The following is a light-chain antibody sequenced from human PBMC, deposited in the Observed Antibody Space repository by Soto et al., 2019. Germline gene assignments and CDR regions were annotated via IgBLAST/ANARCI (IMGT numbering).Light chain of an antibody. V-gene: IGLV2-11*01. J-gene: IGLJ2*01. Sequence: QSALTQPRSVSGSPGQSVTISCTGTSSDVGGYNYVSWYQHHPGKAPKLMIYDVNERPSGVPDRFSGSKSGNTASLTISGRQAEDEADYYCCSFAGSFTLLFGGGTKLTVL. CDR3: CSFAGSFTLL. CDR1: SSDVGGYNY. CDR2: DVN.